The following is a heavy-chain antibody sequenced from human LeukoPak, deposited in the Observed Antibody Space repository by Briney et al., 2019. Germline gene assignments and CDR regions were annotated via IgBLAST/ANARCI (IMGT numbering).Heavy chain of an antibody. CDR2: LSDRGSP. CDR3: ARDANYRDRSGYPSPFDF. V-gene: IGHV4-39*06. CDR1: GDTISGSRFF. J-gene: IGHJ4*02. Sequence: SETLSLTCTVSGDTISGSRFFWAWIRQPPGKGLEWIASLSDRGSPKYSPSFQSRVSIFTDTAKNQLPLNLKSVTAADTAVYYCARDANYRDRSGYPSPFDFWGQGILVTVSS. D-gene: IGHD6-19*01.